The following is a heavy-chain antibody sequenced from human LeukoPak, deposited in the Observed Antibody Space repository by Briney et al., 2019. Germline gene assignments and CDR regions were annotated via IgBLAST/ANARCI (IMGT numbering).Heavy chain of an antibody. V-gene: IGHV3-23*01. Sequence: GGSLRLSCAASGFTFSSYAMSWVRQAPGKGLEWVSAISATASNTYYADSVKGRFTISRDNSKTTLYLQMNSLRAEDTAVYYCARGEGTGKGLRFWGQGTLVTVSS. CDR2: ISATASNT. CDR3: ARGEGTGKGLRF. D-gene: IGHD3-10*01. CDR1: GFTFSSYA. J-gene: IGHJ4*02.